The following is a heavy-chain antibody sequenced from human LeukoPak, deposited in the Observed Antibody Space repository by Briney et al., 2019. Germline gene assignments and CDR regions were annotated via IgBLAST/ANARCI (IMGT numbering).Heavy chain of an antibody. Sequence: ASVKDSCKASGYTFTSYYMHWVRQAPGQGLEWMGIINPSGGSTSYAQKFQGRVTMTRDTSTSTVYMELSSLRSEDTAVYYCAREPDSSGYFNWFDPWGQGTLVTVSS. V-gene: IGHV1-46*01. CDR3: AREPDSSGYFNWFDP. J-gene: IGHJ5*02. CDR1: GYTFTSYY. D-gene: IGHD3-22*01. CDR2: INPSGGST.